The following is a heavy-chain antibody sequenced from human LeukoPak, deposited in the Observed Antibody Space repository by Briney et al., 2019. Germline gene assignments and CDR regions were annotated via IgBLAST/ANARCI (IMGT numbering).Heavy chain of an antibody. CDR1: GFTFSSYA. J-gene: IGHJ4*02. Sequence: PGGSLRLSCAASGFTFSSYAMHWVRQAPGKGLEWVAVISYDGSNKYYADSVKGRFTISRDNSKNTLYLQMNSLRAEDTAVYYCARDETYDYESNGYLDFWGQGTVVTVSS. V-gene: IGHV3-30-3*01. CDR3: ARDETYDYESNGYLDF. D-gene: IGHD3-22*01. CDR2: ISYDGSNK.